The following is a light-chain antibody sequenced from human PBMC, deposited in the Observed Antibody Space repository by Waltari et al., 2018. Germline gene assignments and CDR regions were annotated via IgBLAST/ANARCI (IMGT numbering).Light chain of an antibody. Sequence: EIVLTQSPGTLSLSPGERATLSCRASQSVSSSYLAWYQQQPGQAPRLLIYGASSRANGIPDRFSGSGSGTDFTLTISRLEPEDCAVYYCQQYGSSPPYTFGQGTKLEIK. V-gene: IGKV3-20*01. CDR3: QQYGSSPPYT. J-gene: IGKJ2*01. CDR1: QSVSSSY. CDR2: GAS.